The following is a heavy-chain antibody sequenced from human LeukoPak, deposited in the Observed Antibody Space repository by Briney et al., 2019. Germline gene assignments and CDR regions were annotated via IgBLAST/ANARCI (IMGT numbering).Heavy chain of an antibody. D-gene: IGHD6-19*01. CDR1: GFTFSNYA. J-gene: IGHJ4*02. CDR2: ISGSGGST. CDR3: ATNAGQWLVPFDY. Sequence: GGSLRLSCAASGFTFSNYAMSWVRQAPGKGLEWVSGISGSGGSTYYADSVKGRFTISRDNSKNTLYLQMNSLRAEDTAVYYCATNAGQWLVPFDYWGQGTLVTVSS. V-gene: IGHV3-23*01.